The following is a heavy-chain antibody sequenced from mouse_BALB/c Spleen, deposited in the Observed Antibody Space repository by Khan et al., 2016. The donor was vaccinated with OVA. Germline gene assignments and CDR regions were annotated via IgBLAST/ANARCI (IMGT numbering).Heavy chain of an antibody. CDR3: ARDYWFAY. CDR2: IGSGDST. J-gene: IGHJ3*01. V-gene: IGHV5-6-5*01. Sequence: EVELVESGGGLVKPGGSLKLSCAASGFIFSNYAMSWVRQSPEKRLEWVASIGSGDSTYYLDSVKGRFTISRDNARNILYLQMSSLRSEDTAMYYCARDYWFAYWGQGTLVTVSA. CDR1: GFIFSNYA.